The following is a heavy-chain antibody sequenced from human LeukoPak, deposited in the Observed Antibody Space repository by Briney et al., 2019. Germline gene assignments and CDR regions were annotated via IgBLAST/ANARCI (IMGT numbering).Heavy chain of an antibody. J-gene: IGHJ3*02. CDR3: ARDVGATVQTAFDI. D-gene: IGHD1-26*01. CDR1: GGTFSSYA. Sequence: GASVKVSXKASGGTFSSYAISWVRQAPGQGLEWMGGNIPIFGTANYAQKFQGRVTITTDESTSTAYMELSSLRSEDTAVYYCARDVGATVQTAFDIWGQGTMVTVSS. V-gene: IGHV1-69*05. CDR2: NIPIFGTA.